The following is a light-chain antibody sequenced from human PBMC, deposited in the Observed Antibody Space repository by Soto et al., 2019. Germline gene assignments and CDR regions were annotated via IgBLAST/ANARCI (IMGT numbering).Light chain of an antibody. J-gene: IGKJ1*01. Sequence: EIVLTQSPGTLSLSPGERATLSCRASRSVSSNYLAWYQQKPGQAPRLLIYGASSRATGIPDRFSGSGSGTDFTLTISRLDPEDFAVYYCQQYGTSPRTFGQGTKVDIK. CDR1: RSVSSNY. CDR3: QQYGTSPRT. V-gene: IGKV3-20*01. CDR2: GAS.